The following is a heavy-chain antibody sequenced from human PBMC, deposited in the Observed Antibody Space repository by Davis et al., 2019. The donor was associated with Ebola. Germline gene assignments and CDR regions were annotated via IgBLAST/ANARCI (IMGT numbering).Heavy chain of an antibody. CDR2: IKHNGGT. Sequence: MPSETLSLTCAVYGGSFSTYYWTWIRQPPGKGLEWIGEIKHNGGTKYNPSLRSRVTIPVDTSKNQFSLKVSSVTAADTAVYYCARLRGVEATFSQYYYMDVWGKGTTVTVSS. V-gene: IGHV4-34*01. CDR3: ARLRGVEATFSQYYYMDV. J-gene: IGHJ6*03. D-gene: IGHD5-12*01. CDR1: GGSFSTYY.